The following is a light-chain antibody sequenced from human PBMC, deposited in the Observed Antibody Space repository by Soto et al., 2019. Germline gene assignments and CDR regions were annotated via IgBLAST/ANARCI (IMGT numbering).Light chain of an antibody. Sequence: QSALTQPASVSGSPGESITISCTGTSSDVGGYNYVSWYQHHPGKAPKLMIYEVSNRPSGVSNRFSGSNSGNTASLTISGLQAEDEADYYCSSYTGSSTPVFGGGTKVTVL. CDR1: SSDVGGYNY. CDR2: EVS. J-gene: IGLJ3*02. V-gene: IGLV2-14*01. CDR3: SSYTGSSTPV.